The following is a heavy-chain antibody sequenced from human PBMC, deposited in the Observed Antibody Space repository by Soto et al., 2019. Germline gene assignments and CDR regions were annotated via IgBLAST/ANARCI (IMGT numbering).Heavy chain of an antibody. CDR3: ARGEGPFWNYDEGAFDI. D-gene: IGHD1-7*01. V-gene: IGHV3-30-3*01. CDR2: ISYDGSNK. CDR1: GFTFSSYA. Sequence: GGSLRLSCAASGFTFSSYAMHWVRQAPGKGLEWVAVISYDGSNKYYADSVKGRFTISRDNSKNTLYLQMNSLRAEDTAVYYCARGEGPFWNYDEGAFDIWGQGTMVTVSS. J-gene: IGHJ3*02.